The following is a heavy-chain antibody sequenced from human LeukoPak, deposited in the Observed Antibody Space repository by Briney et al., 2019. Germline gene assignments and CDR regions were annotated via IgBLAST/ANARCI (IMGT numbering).Heavy chain of an antibody. D-gene: IGHD1-26*01. CDR1: GESFTTFY. CDR3: ARDGRFPPEPLPRYFDY. J-gene: IGHJ4*02. V-gene: IGHV4-34*01. Sequence: PSETLSLTCAVYGESFTTFYWGWIRQTPGKGLEWIGEINHTGSTNYNPSLKSRVTISIDTSKNQFSLKLSSVTAADTAVYYCARDGRFPPEPLPRYFDYWGQGTLVTVSS. CDR2: INHTGST.